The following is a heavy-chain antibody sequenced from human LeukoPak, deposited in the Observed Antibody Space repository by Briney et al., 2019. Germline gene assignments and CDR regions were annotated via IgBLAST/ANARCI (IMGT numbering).Heavy chain of an antibody. CDR1: GFTFTNYW. CDR3: VRDKEEGATKLDY. CDR2: IKQDGSEK. D-gene: IGHD1-26*01. Sequence: GGSLRLSCVASGFTFTNYWMSWVRQVPGKGPEWVANIKQDGSEKYYVDSVKGRFTISRDNAKNSLSLQMDSLRAEDTAVYYSVRDKEEGATKLDYWGQGTLVTVSS. J-gene: IGHJ4*02. V-gene: IGHV3-7*03.